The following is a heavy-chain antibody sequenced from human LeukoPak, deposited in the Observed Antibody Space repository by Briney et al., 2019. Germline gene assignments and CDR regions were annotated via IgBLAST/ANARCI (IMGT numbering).Heavy chain of an antibody. CDR2: ISTDGSST. CDR1: GFTFSSYW. D-gene: IGHD6-6*01. Sequence: PGGSLRPSCAASGFTFSSYWMHWVRQAPGKGLVWVSRISTDGSSTNSADSVKGRLTISRDNAKNTLYLQMSSLRAEDTAVYYCVREYSSSSGRAFDIWGQGTMVTVSP. J-gene: IGHJ3*02. V-gene: IGHV3-74*01. CDR3: VREYSSSSGRAFDI.